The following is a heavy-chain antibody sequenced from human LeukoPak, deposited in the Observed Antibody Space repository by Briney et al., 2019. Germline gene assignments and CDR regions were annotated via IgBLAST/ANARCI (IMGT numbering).Heavy chain of an antibody. J-gene: IGHJ4*02. CDR3: SRGYYYDSSGYGPAAY. Sequence: GGSLRLSCKVSGFTFDDYAMTWFRQAPGQGLEWVGFSRSEAYDGTTEYAASVKGRFIVSRDESKSIAYLQMKSLKTEDTGVYYCSRGYYYDSSGYGPAAYWGQGTLVTVSS. CDR1: GFTFDDYA. D-gene: IGHD3-22*01. V-gene: IGHV3-49*03. CDR2: SRSEAYDGTT.